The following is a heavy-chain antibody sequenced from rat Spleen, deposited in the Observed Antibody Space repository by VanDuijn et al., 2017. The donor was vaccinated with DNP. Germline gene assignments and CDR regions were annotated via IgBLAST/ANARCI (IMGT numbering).Heavy chain of an antibody. V-gene: IGHV2S12*01. CDR3: TRDRPNYDTYGYYAMDA. Sequence: QVQLKESGPGLVQPSQTLSLTCTVSGFSLTSYGVSWVRQPPGKGLEWIAAISGGGITYYNLALKSRLSVSRDTSKSQVFLKMNSLQTEDTAIYFCTRDRPNYDTYGYYAMDAWGQGTSVTVSS. D-gene: IGHD2-5*01. J-gene: IGHJ4*01. CDR1: GFSLTSYG. CDR2: ISGGGIT.